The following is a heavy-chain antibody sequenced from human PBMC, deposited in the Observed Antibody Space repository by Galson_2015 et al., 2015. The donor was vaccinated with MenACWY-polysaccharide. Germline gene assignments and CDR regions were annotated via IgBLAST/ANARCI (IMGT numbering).Heavy chain of an antibody. D-gene: IGHD6-13*01. J-gene: IGHJ4*02. CDR2: IRYDGRDK. CDR3: AKDRTAAASDGDY. CDR1: GFTFSSYG. Sequence: SLRLSCAASGFTFSSYGMHWVRQAPGKGLQWVAFIRYDGRDKYYADSVKGRFTLSRDNSKNTQYLQMDSLRAEDTAVYYCAKDRTAAASDGDYWGQGTLVTVSS. V-gene: IGHV3-30*02.